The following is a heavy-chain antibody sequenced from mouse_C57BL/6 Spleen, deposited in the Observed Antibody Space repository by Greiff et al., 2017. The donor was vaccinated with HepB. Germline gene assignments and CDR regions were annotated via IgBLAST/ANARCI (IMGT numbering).Heavy chain of an antibody. V-gene: IGHV1-55*01. CDR3: ARKGYEYDGAWFAY. CDR2: IYPGSGST. CDR1: GYTFTSYW. Sequence: VQLQQPGAELVKPGASVKMSCKASGYTFTSYWITWVKQRPGQGLEWIGDIYPGSGSTNYNEKFKSKATLTVDTSSSTAYMQLSSLTSEDSAVYYCARKGYEYDGAWFAYWGQGTLVTVSA. D-gene: IGHD2-4*01. J-gene: IGHJ3*01.